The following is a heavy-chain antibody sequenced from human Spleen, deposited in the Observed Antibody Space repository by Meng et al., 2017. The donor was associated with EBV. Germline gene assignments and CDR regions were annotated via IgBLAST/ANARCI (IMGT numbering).Heavy chain of an antibody. CDR3: ARGYCSGGSCYSDY. V-gene: IGHV4-34*02. J-gene: IGHJ4*02. CDR1: GGSFSGHY. Sequence: VQLQQLGAGLLKPSETLSLTCAVYGGSFSGHYWTWIRQPPGKGLEWIGEINHSGSTNYNPSLKSRVTISVDTSKNQLSLKLSSVTAADTAVYYCARGYCSGGSCYSDYWGQGTLVTVSS. D-gene: IGHD2-15*01. CDR2: INHSGST.